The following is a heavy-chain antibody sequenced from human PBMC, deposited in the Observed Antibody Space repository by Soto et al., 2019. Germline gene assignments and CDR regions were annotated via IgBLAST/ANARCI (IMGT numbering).Heavy chain of an antibody. CDR2: ISGSSSGT. Sequence: EARLLESGGGLIQPGGSLRLSCEASGFNFGAYAMSWVRQAPGKGLEWVSGISGSSSGTYYTDSVKGRFTISRDNSKNSLFLQMNTLRPEDTAMYYCARVAYWGPGTQVTVSS. V-gene: IGHV3-23*01. CDR3: ARVAY. CDR1: GFNFGAYA. J-gene: IGHJ4*02.